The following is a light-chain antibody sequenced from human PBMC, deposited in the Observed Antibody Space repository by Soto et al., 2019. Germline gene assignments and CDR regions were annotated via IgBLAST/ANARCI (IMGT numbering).Light chain of an antibody. J-gene: IGLJ1*01. V-gene: IGLV2-14*01. CDR1: SSDVGDYNY. CDR2: EVS. Sequence: QSALTQPDSVSGSPGQSITISCTGTSSDVGDYNYVSWYQQVPGKAPKVMIYEVSNRPSGVSNRFSGSKSGITASLTISGLQAEDEADYYCSSYTSSSTYVFGTGTKLTVL. CDR3: SSYTSSSTYV.